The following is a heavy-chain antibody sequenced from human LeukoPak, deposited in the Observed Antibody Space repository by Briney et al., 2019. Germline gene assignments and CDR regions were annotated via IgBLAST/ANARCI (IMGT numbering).Heavy chain of an antibody. CDR3: AGAGIAAARKYFDY. J-gene: IGHJ4*02. CDR1: GFTFSSYS. D-gene: IGHD6-13*01. Sequence: GGFLRLSCAASGFTFSSYSMNWVRQAPGKGLEWVSSISSSSSYIYYADSVKGRFTISRDNAKNSLYLQMNSLRAEDTAVYYCAGAGIAAARKYFDYWGQGTLVTVSS. V-gene: IGHV3-21*01. CDR2: ISSSSSYI.